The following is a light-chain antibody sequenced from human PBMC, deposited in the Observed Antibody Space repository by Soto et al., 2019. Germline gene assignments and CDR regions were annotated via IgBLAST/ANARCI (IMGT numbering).Light chain of an antibody. Sequence: QSVLTQPPSVSGAPGQRVTISCTGSSSNIGAGYDLHWYQQLPGTAPKLLIYGNSNRPSGVPDRFSGSKSGTSASLAITGLQAEDEADYYCQSYDSSLSEVFGTGTKVTVL. CDR1: SSNIGAGYD. CDR2: GNS. CDR3: QSYDSSLSEV. J-gene: IGLJ1*01. V-gene: IGLV1-40*01.